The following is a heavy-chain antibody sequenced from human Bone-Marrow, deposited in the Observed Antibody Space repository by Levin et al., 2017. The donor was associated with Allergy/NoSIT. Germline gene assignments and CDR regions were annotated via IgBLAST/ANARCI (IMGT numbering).Heavy chain of an antibody. Sequence: GGSLRLSCAPSGFPFSSYGMAWVRQAPGKGLEWVASITSTGNYIHYAESVKGRFTLSRDNANNPLSLQMNRLIGEHMAVYDCATAAGAGGRGGLDDWGQGTTVTVSS. J-gene: IGHJ6*02. D-gene: IGHD1-26*01. CDR2: ITSTGNYI. CDR1: GFPFSSYG. CDR3: ATAAGAGGRGGLDD. V-gene: IGHV3-21*01.